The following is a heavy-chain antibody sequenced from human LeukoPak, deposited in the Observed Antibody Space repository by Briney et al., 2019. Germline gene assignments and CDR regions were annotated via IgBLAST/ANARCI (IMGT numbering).Heavy chain of an antibody. J-gene: IGHJ4*02. V-gene: IGHV1-3*01. D-gene: IGHD2-21*01. CDR3: ARGGILSHLWDY. CDR2: INAGNGNT. CDR1: GYTFTSYA. Sequence: ASVKVSCKASGYTFTSYAMHWVRQAPGQRLEWMGWINAGNGNTKYSRKFQGRVTITRDTSASTAYMELSSLRSEDTAVYYCARGGILSHLWDYWGQGTLVTVSS.